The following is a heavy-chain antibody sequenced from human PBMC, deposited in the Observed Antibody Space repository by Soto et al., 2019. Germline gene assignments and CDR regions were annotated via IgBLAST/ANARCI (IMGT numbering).Heavy chain of an antibody. J-gene: IGHJ4*02. CDR1: GFTFSSYG. V-gene: IGHV3-33*01. CDR3: GRDPNYDSSGLDY. Sequence: GGSLRLSCAASGFTFSSYGMHWVRQAPGKGLEWVAVIWYDGSNKYYADSVKGRFTISRDNSKNTLYLQMNSLRAEDTAVYHCGRDPNYDSSGLDYGGQGTLVTVSS. D-gene: IGHD3-22*01. CDR2: IWYDGSNK.